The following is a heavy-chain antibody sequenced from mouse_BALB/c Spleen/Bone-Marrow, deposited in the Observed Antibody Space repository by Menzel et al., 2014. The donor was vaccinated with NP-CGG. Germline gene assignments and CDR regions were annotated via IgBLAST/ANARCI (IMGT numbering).Heavy chain of an antibody. V-gene: IGHV1S22*01. J-gene: IGHJ2*01. CDR3: ARWLLLDY. CDR2: IYPGTGST. Sequence: LQQSGSKLVRPGASVRLSCKASGYTFTSYWMHWVKQRPGQGLEWIGNIYPGTGSTNYDEKFKSKATLTVDTSSRTAYMQLSSLTSEDSAVYYCARWLLLDYWGQGTTLTVSS. D-gene: IGHD2-3*01. CDR1: GYTFTSYW.